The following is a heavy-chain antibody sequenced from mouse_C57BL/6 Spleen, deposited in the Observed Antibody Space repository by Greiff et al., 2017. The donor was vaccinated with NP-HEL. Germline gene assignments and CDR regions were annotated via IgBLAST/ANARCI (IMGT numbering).Heavy chain of an antibody. V-gene: IGHV3-6*01. Sequence: DVKLQESGPGLVKPSQSLSLTCSVTGYSITSGYYWNWIRQFPGNKLEWMGYISYDGSNNYNPSLKNRISITRDTSKNQFFLKLNSVTTEDTATYYCARVTTVVYYYAMDYWGQGTSVTVSS. CDR2: ISYDGSN. D-gene: IGHD1-1*01. J-gene: IGHJ4*01. CDR3: ARVTTVVYYYAMDY. CDR1: GYSITSGYY.